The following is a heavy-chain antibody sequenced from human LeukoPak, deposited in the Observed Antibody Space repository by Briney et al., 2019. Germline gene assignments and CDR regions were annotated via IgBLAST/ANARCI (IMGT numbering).Heavy chain of an antibody. D-gene: IGHD1-26*01. CDR1: GYTFTSYY. CDR2: INPSGGST. J-gene: IGHJ4*02. V-gene: IGHV1-46*01. Sequence: ASVKVSCKASGYTFTSYYMHWVRQAPGQGLEWMGIINPSGGSTSYAQKFQGRVTMTRDTSTSTVYMELSSLRSEDTAVYYCARDPKSGARKYYFDYWGQGTLVTVSS. CDR3: ARDPKSGARKYYFDY.